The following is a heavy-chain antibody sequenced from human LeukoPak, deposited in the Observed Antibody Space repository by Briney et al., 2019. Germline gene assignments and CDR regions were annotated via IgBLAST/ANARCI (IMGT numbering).Heavy chain of an antibody. CDR1: GFTFSSYG. CDR2: IRYDGSNE. CDR3: SKDRGVFGVAYSLDY. D-gene: IGHD3-3*01. Sequence: GGSLRLSCAASGFTFSSYGMHWVRQAPGKGLEWVAFIRYDGSNEYYADSVKGRFTISRDLSKNTLFLQINSLRPEDTAVYYCSKDRGVFGVAYSLDYWGQGTLVTVSS. V-gene: IGHV3-30*02. J-gene: IGHJ4*02.